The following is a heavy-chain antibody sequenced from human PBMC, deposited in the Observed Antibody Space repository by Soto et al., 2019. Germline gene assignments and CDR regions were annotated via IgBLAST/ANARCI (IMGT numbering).Heavy chain of an antibody. Sequence: PGESLKISCKGSGYRFTSFWLNWVRQIPGKGLEWMGRIDPSDSFINYSPPFEGHVTISADKSISTAYLQWSSLQASDTAIYYCARPASGGSRDAFDTWGQGTMVTVSS. D-gene: IGHD2-15*01. J-gene: IGHJ3*02. V-gene: IGHV5-10-1*01. CDR2: IDPSDSFI. CDR3: ARPASGGSRDAFDT. CDR1: GYRFTSFW.